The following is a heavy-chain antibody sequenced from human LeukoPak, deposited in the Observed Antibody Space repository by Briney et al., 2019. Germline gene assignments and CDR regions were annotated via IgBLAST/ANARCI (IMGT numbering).Heavy chain of an antibody. V-gene: IGHV1-18*01. CDR2: ISAYNGNT. Sequence: GASVKVSCKASGYTFTSYGISWVRQAPGQGLEWMGWISAYNGNTNYAQKLQGRVTMTTDASTSTAYMELRSLRSDDTAVYYCARGSPSTMVRGVLNDYWGQGTLVTVSS. CDR1: GYTFTSYG. CDR3: ARGSPSTMVRGVLNDY. J-gene: IGHJ4*02. D-gene: IGHD3-10*01.